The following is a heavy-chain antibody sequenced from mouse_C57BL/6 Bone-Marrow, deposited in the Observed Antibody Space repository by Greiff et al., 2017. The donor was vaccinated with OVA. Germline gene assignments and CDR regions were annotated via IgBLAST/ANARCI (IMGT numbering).Heavy chain of an antibody. CDR1: GYTFTDYY. CDR3: ARGGAYYGKAMDY. J-gene: IGHJ4*01. V-gene: IGHV1-26*01. CDR2: INPNNGGT. D-gene: IGHD2-10*01. Sequence: VQLQQSGPELVKPGASVKISCKASGYTFTDYYMNWVKQSHGKSLEWIGDINPNNGGTSYNQKFKGKATLTVDKSSSTAYMELRSLTSEDSAVYYCARGGAYYGKAMDYWGQGTSVTVSS.